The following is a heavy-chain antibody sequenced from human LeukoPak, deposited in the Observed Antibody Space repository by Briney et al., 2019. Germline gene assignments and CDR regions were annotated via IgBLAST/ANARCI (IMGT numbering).Heavy chain of an antibody. CDR1: GYTFTSYY. CDR2: INPSGGST. CDR3: ARTIAAAGSLVWFDP. D-gene: IGHD6-13*01. V-gene: IGHV1-46*01. J-gene: IGHJ5*02. Sequence: ASVKVSCKASGYTFTSYYMHWVRQAPGQGLEWMRIINPSGGSTSYAQKFQGRVTMTRDTSTSTVYMELSSLRSEDTAVYYCARTIAAAGSLVWFDPWGQGTLVTVSS.